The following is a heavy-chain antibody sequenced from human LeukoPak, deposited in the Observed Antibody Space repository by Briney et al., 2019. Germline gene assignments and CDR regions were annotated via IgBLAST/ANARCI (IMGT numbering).Heavy chain of an antibody. V-gene: IGHV3-74*01. CDR3: ARGGIRGNYYYGMDV. CDR1: GFTFSSHA. Sequence: GGSLRLSCAASGFTFSSHAMHWVRQAPGKGLVWVSRINSDGSSISYADSVKGRFTISRDNAKNTLYLQMNSLRAEDTAVYYCARGGIRGNYYYGMDVWGQGTTVTVSS. J-gene: IGHJ6*02. CDR2: INSDGSSI. D-gene: IGHD2/OR15-2a*01.